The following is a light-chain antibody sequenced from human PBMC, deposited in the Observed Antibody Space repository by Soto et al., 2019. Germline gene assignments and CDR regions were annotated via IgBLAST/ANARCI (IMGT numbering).Light chain of an antibody. J-gene: IGKJ4*01. CDR3: QQSYSTPQT. V-gene: IGKV1-39*01. CDR1: QSISSY. Sequence: DIQMTQSPSSLSASVGDRVTITCRASQSISSYLNWYQQKPGKAPKLLIYAASSLQSGVPSRFSGSGSGTGFTLTISSLQPEDFATYYCQQSYSTPQTFGGGTKV. CDR2: AAS.